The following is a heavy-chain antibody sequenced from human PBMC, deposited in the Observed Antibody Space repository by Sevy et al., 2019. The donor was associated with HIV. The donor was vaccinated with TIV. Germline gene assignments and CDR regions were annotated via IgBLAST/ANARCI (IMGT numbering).Heavy chain of an antibody. Sequence: SETLSLTCTVSGGSISSYYWSWIRQPPGKGLEWIGYIYYSGSTNYNPSLKSRVTISVDTSKNQFSLKLSSVTAADTAVYYCARSTYYDFWSGPSYGMYVWGQGTTVTVSS. J-gene: IGHJ6*02. V-gene: IGHV4-59*01. CDR3: ARSTYYDFWSGPSYGMYV. CDR2: IYYSGST. CDR1: GGSISSYY. D-gene: IGHD3-3*01.